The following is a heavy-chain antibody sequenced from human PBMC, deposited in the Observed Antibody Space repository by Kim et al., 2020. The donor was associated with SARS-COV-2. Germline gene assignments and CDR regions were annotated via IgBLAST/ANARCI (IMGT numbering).Heavy chain of an antibody. CDR1: GDSIRNYF. CDR2: IHYSGST. CDR3: AITGSGLFDY. D-gene: IGHD5-12*01. Sequence: SETLSLTCTVSGDSIRNYFWSWIRQLPEKGLQWIGYIHYSGSTNYNPSLKSRVTLSVDSPKNQFSLNLNSVTAADTAVYYCAITGSGLFDYWGQGTPVTV. V-gene: IGHV4-59*08. J-gene: IGHJ4*02.